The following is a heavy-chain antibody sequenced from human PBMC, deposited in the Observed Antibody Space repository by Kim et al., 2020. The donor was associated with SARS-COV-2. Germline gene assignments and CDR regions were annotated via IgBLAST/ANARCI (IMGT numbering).Heavy chain of an antibody. CDR1: GYHFTNYW. CDR3: ARDYDVLTGHISFDF. J-gene: IGHJ3*01. Sequence: GESLKISCRASGYHFTNYWIGWVRQVPGKGLEWMGIINPGDSDTTYNPSFQGQDIISADRSINTAYLQWSSLRASDTAIYYCARDYDVLTGHISFDFWGPGTMVTVSS. V-gene: IGHV5-51*01. D-gene: IGHD3-9*01. CDR2: INPGDSDT.